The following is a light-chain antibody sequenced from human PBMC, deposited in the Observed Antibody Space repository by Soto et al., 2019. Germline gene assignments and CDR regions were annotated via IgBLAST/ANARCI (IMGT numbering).Light chain of an antibody. CDR2: DVN. V-gene: IGLV2-8*01. Sequence: QSVLTQPPSASGSPGQSVAISCSGTSSDVGGYNYVSWYQQHPGKAPKLMIYDVNKRPSGVPDRFSGSKSGNTASLPVSGLQAEDEAAYYCSSYAGSNKPAFGGGTKLTVL. CDR1: SSDVGGYNY. CDR3: SSYAGSNKPA. J-gene: IGLJ2*01.